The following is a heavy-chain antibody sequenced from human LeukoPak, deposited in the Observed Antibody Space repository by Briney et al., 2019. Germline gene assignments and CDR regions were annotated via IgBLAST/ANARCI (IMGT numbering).Heavy chain of an antibody. V-gene: IGHV6-1*01. CDR1: GDSVSSNSTA. D-gene: IGHD2-21*02. Sequence: SQTLSLTCAISGDSVSSNSTAWNWIRQSPSRGLEWLGRTYYRSKWYNDYTVSVKSRITFNPDTSKNQFSLHLNSVTPEDTAVYYCARKRLSADSFDISGQGTLVTVSS. CDR2: TYYRSKWYN. CDR3: ARKRLSADSFDI. J-gene: IGHJ3*02.